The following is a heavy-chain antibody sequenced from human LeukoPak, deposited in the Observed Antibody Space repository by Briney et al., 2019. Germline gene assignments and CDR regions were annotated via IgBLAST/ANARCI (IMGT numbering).Heavy chain of an antibody. D-gene: IGHD3-10*01. J-gene: IGHJ4*02. Sequence: PSETLSLTCAVYGGSFSGYYWSWIRQPPGKGLEWIGEINHSGTTNYNPSLKSRVTISLDTSENQFSLKLSSVTAADTAVYYCASSGSGSYYNFDYWGQGTLVTVSS. CDR2: INHSGTT. CDR1: GGSFSGYY. V-gene: IGHV4-34*01. CDR3: ASSGSGSYYNFDY.